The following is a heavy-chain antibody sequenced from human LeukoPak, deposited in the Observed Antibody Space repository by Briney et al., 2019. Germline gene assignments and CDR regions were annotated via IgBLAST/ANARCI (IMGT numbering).Heavy chain of an antibody. CDR3: ASGGGYCSSTSCYVSDY. V-gene: IGHV3-30*01. Sequence: PGGSLRLSCAASGFTFSSYAMHWVRQAPGKGLGWVAVISYDGINKYYADSVKGRFTISRDNSKNTLCLQMNSLRAEDTAVYYCASGGGYCSSTSCYVSDYWGQGTLVTVSS. CDR1: GFTFSSYA. D-gene: IGHD2-2*01. CDR2: ISYDGINK. J-gene: IGHJ4*02.